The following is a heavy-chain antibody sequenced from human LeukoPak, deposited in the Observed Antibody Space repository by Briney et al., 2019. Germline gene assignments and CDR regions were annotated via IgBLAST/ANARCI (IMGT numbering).Heavy chain of an antibody. CDR2: IYNSGST. Sequence: SETLSLTCTVSGGSISSSSYYWGWIRQPPGKGLEWIGSIYNSGSTYYNPSLKSRVTISVDTSKNQFSLKLRSVTAADTAVYYCASDYSSTSCYGSDYWGQGTLVTVSS. V-gene: IGHV4-39*01. CDR1: GGSISSSSYY. D-gene: IGHD2-2*01. J-gene: IGHJ4*02. CDR3: ASDYSSTSCYGSDY.